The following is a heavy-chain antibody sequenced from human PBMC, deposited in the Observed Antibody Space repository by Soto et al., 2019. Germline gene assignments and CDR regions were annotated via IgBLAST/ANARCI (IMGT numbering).Heavy chain of an antibody. CDR1: GGTFSSYA. J-gene: IGHJ3*02. D-gene: IGHD1-26*01. CDR2: IIPIFGTA. V-gene: IGHV1-69*01. Sequence: QVQLVQSGAEVKKPGSSVKVSCKASGGTFSSYAISWVRQAPGQGLEWMGGIIPIFGTANYAQKFQGRVTITADESTSTAYMELSSLRSEDTAVYYCARGRFQWELPEGNAFDIWGQGTMVTVSS. CDR3: ARGRFQWELPEGNAFDI.